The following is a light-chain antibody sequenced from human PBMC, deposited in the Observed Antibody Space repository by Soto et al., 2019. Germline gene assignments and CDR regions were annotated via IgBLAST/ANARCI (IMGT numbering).Light chain of an antibody. CDR1: QSVRSSY. Sequence: EIVLTQSPGTLSLSPGEAATLSYRASQSVRSSYLAWYQQKPGQAPRLLIYGASNRATGIPERFSGSGSGTDFTLTISRLEPEDFAVYYCQQYGSSSTFGQGTRLEIK. J-gene: IGKJ5*01. V-gene: IGKV3-20*01. CDR2: GAS. CDR3: QQYGSSST.